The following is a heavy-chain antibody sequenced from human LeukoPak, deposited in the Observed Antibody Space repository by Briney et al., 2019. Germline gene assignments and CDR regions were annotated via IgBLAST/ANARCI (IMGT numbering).Heavy chain of an antibody. V-gene: IGHV3-21*01. D-gene: IGHD3-22*01. CDR1: GFTFSSYS. CDR3: ARSEYYYDSSGYYFDY. Sequence: PGGSLRLSCAASGFTFSSYSMNWVRQAPGKGLEWVSSISSSSSYIYYADSVKGRFTTSRDNAKNSLYLQMNSLRAEDTAVYYCARSEYYYDSSGYYFDYWGQGTLVTVSS. J-gene: IGHJ4*02. CDR2: ISSSSSYI.